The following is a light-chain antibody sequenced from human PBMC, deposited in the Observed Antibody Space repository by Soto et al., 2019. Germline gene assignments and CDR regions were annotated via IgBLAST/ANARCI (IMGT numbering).Light chain of an antibody. Sequence: EIVMTQSPATLSVSPGERATLSCRASQSGSSNLAWYQQKPGQAPRPLIYGTSTRATGIPARFSGSGSGTEFTLTICSLQSEDFAVYYCQQYNNWPPRWTFGQGTKVEIK. V-gene: IGKV3-15*01. CDR2: GTS. CDR1: QSGSSN. J-gene: IGKJ1*01. CDR3: QQYNNWPPRWT.